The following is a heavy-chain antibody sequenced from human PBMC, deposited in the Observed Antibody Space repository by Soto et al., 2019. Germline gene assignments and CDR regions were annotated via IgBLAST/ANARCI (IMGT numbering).Heavy chain of an antibody. J-gene: IGHJ4*02. CDR2: IYYGGSS. Sequence: SETLSLTCAVSGVSISSSSYYWGWIRQPPGKGLEWIGTIYYGGSSYSNPSLKSRVTISLDTSKNQFSLTLTSVTAADTAVYYCARHGSYWGQGTLVTVSS. CDR1: GVSISSSSYY. V-gene: IGHV4-39*01. CDR3: ARHGSY.